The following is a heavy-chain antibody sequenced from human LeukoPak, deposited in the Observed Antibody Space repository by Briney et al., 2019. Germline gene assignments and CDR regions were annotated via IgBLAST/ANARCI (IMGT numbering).Heavy chain of an antibody. J-gene: IGHJ4*02. CDR1: GFTFSSYG. Sequence: GGSLRLSCAASGFTFSSYGMHWVRQAPGKGLEWVANIKQDGSEKYYVDSVKGRFTISRDNAKNSLYLQMNSLRAEDTAVYYCARVQAVAGFDYWGQGTLVTVSS. CDR2: IKQDGSEK. V-gene: IGHV3-7*01. CDR3: ARVQAVAGFDY. D-gene: IGHD6-19*01.